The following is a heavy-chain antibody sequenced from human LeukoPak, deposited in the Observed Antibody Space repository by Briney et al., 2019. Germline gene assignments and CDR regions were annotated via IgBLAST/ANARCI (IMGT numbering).Heavy chain of an antibody. V-gene: IGHV3-21*04. D-gene: IGHD4-23*01. CDR2: ISSSSSYI. J-gene: IGHJ4*02. CDR3: AKDVVTIPFDY. CDR1: GFTFSSYS. Sequence: PGGSLRLSCAASGFTFSSYSMNWVRQAPGKGLEWVSSISSSSSYIYYADSVKGRFTISRDNAKNSLYLQMNSLRAEDTAVYYCAKDVVTIPFDYWGQGTLVTVSS.